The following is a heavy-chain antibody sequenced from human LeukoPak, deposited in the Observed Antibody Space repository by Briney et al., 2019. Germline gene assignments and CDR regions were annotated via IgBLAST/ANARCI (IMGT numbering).Heavy chain of an antibody. Sequence: PSETLSLTCTVSGGSISSGDYYWNWIRQPPGKGLEWIGYIYYSGSTNYNPSLKSRATISVDTSKSQFSLKLSSVTAADTAIYYCARGYSSSWYYFDYWGQGTLVTVSS. V-gene: IGHV4-30-4*01. CDR3: ARGYSSSWYYFDY. J-gene: IGHJ4*02. CDR2: IYYSGST. D-gene: IGHD6-13*01. CDR1: GGSISSGDYY.